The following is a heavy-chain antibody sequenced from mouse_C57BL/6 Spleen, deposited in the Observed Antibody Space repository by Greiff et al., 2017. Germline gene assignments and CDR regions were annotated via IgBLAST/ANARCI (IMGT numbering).Heavy chain of an antibody. Sequence: EVKLVESGAELVRPGASVKLSCTASGFNIKDDYMHWVKQRPEQGLEWIGWIDPENGDTEYASKFQGKATITADTSSNTAYLQLSSLTSEDTAVYYCSIYYGNLAWFAYWGQGTLVTVSA. J-gene: IGHJ3*01. CDR1: GFNIKDDY. CDR2: IDPENGDT. CDR3: SIYYGNLAWFAY. V-gene: IGHV14-4*01. D-gene: IGHD2-1*01.